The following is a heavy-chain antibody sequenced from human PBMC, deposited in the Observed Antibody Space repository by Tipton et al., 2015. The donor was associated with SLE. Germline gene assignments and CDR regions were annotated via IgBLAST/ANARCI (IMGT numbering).Heavy chain of an antibody. V-gene: IGHV3-30*02. CDR1: GFTFSSYG. J-gene: IGHJ4*02. CDR3: ARESIAAAGSKDY. Sequence: SLRLSCAASGFTFSSYGMHWVRQAPGKGLEWVAFIRYDGSNKYYADSVKGRFTISRDNSKNTLYLQMNSLRAEDTAVYYCARESIAAAGSKDYWGQGTLVTVSS. D-gene: IGHD6-13*01. CDR2: IRYDGSNK.